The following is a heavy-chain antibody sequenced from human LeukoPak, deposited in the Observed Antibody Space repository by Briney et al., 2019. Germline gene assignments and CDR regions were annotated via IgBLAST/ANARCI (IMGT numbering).Heavy chain of an antibody. J-gene: IGHJ4*02. Sequence: GGSLRLSCAASGFTFSSYSMNWVRQAPGKGLEWVSAISGSGGSAYYADSVKGRFTISRDNSKNTPYLQMNSLRVEDTAVYYCAKDSPTVTTVGWGARWGQGTLVTVSS. CDR1: GFTFSSYS. CDR3: AKDSPTVTTVGWGAR. D-gene: IGHD4-17*01. V-gene: IGHV3-23*01. CDR2: ISGSGGSA.